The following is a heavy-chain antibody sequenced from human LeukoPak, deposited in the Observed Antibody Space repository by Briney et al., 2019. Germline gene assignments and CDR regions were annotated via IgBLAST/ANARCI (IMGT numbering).Heavy chain of an antibody. CDR2: ISSSSSYI. J-gene: IGHJ4*02. V-gene: IGHV3-21*01. Sequence: PGGSLGLSCAASGFTFSSYDMNWVRQAPGKGLEWVSSISSSSSYIYYADSVKGRFTISRDNAKNSLYLQMNSLRAEDTAVYYCARGGSFFDYWGQGTLVTVSS. CDR1: GFTFSSYD. CDR3: ARGGSFFDY.